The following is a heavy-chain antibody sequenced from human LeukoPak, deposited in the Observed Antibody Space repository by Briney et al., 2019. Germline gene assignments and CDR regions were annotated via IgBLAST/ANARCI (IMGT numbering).Heavy chain of an antibody. CDR3: ARGLPPEGHYYDSSGYRRQSRKYYFDY. CDR1: GGSFSGYY. D-gene: IGHD3-22*01. Sequence: PSETLSLTCAVYGGSFSGYYWSWIRQPPGKGLEWIGEINHSGSTNYNPSLKSRVTISVDTSKNQFSLKLSSATAADTAVYYCARGLPPEGHYYDSSGYRRQSRKYYFDYWGQGTLVTVSS. V-gene: IGHV4-34*01. J-gene: IGHJ4*02. CDR2: INHSGST.